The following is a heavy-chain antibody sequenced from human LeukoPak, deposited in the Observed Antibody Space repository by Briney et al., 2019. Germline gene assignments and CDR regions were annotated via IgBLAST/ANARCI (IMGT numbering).Heavy chain of an antibody. D-gene: IGHD3-22*01. J-gene: IGHJ4*02. Sequence: ASVKVSCKASGYTFTGYYMHWVRQAPGQGLEWMGWINPNSGGTNYAQKFQGWVTMTRDTSISTAYMELSRLRSDDTAVYYCARGATYYYDSSGYYSNDYFDCWGQGTLVTVSS. CDR2: INPNSGGT. V-gene: IGHV1-2*04. CDR1: GYTFTGYY. CDR3: ARGATYYYDSSGYYSNDYFDC.